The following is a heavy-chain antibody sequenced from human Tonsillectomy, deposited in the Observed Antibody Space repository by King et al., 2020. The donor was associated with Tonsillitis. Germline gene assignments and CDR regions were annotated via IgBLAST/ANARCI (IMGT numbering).Heavy chain of an antibody. J-gene: IGHJ4*02. D-gene: IGHD1-26*01. CDR1: GGSISSSSYY. Sequence: LQLQESGPGLVKPSETLSLTCTVSGGSISSSSYYWGWIRQPPGKGLELIGSIYYTGSTYYNPSLKSRVTMSVDTSKNQFSLKLSSVTAADTAVYYCAMGARLAAYYFDYWGQGTLVTVSS. CDR3: AMGARLAAYYFDY. V-gene: IGHV4-39*01. CDR2: IYYTGST.